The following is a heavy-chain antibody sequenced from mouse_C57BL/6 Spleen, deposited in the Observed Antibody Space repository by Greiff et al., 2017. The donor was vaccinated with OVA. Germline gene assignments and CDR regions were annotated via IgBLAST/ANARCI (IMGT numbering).Heavy chain of an antibody. CDR2: IYPGGGYT. J-gene: IGHJ2*01. Sequence: VKLVESGAELVRPGTSVKMSCKASGYTFTNYWIGWAKQRPGHGLEWIGDIYPGGGYTNYNEKFKGKATLTADKSSSTAYMQFSSLTSEDSAIYYCARSPTGPYFDYWGQGTTLTVSS. CDR1: GYTFTNYW. D-gene: IGHD4-1*02. CDR3: ARSPTGPYFDY. V-gene: IGHV1-63*01.